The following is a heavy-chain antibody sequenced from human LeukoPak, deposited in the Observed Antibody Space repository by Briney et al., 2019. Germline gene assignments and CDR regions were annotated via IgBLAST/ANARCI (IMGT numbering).Heavy chain of an antibody. V-gene: IGHV1-18*01. CDR1: GYTFTSYG. D-gene: IGHD3-22*01. J-gene: IGHJ4*02. Sequence: GASVKVSCKASGYTFTSYGISWVRQAPGQGLEWMGWISAYNGNTNYAQKLQGRGTMTTDTSTSTAYMELRSLRSDDTAVYYCARARTMSQLYYFDYWGQGTLVTVSS. CDR2: ISAYNGNT. CDR3: ARARTMSQLYYFDY.